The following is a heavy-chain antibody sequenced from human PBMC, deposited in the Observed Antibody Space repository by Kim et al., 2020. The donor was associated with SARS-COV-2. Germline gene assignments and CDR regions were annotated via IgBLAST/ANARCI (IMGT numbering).Heavy chain of an antibody. J-gene: IGHJ6*02. D-gene: IGHD3-10*01. CDR2: IYYSGST. CDR3: AKQGSYGSGSYYKLGWYYYGMDV. Sequence: SETLSLTCTVSGGSISSGGYYWSWIRQHPGKGLEWIGYIYYSGSTYYNPSLKSRVTISVDTSKNQFSLKLSSVTAADTAVYYCAKQGSYGSGSYYKLGWYYYGMDVWGQGTTVTVSS. V-gene: IGHV4-31*03. CDR1: GGSISSGGYY.